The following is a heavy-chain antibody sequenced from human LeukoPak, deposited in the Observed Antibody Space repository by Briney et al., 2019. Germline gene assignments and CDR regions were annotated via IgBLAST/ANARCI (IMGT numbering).Heavy chain of an antibody. V-gene: IGHV3-23*01. CDR1: GFTFSSYA. CDR3: AKGLVVVVPAA. Sequence: GGSLRLSCAASGFTFSSYAMSSVRQAPGKGLEWVSTISGGGGGTYYAESVKGRFTISRDNSKNMLYLQMNSLRAEDTAVYYCAKGLVVVVPAAWGQGTLVTVSS. J-gene: IGHJ5*02. CDR2: ISGGGGGT. D-gene: IGHD2-2*01.